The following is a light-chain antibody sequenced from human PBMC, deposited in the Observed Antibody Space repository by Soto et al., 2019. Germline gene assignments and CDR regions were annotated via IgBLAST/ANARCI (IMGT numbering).Light chain of an antibody. Sequence: EIVLTQSPATLSLSPGERATLSCRASQSVSNYLAWYQQTSGQGPRLLIYDASNRATGIPARFSGSGSVTDFTLTISSLEPEDFAVYYCQQRSNWATFGPGTKVDIK. CDR3: QQRSNWAT. J-gene: IGKJ3*01. V-gene: IGKV3-11*01. CDR1: QSVSNY. CDR2: DAS.